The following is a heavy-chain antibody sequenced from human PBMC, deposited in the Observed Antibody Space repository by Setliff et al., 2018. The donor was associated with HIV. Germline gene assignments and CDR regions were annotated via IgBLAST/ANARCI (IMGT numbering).Heavy chain of an antibody. CDR1: GDSVSSHY. CDR2: MYHSGST. J-gene: IGHJ3*02. D-gene: IGHD3-3*01. CDR3: ARSKTFYDFWGGYYTHGAFKI. V-gene: IGHV4-59*02. Sequence: PSETLSLTCSVSGDSVSSHYWSWIRQTPEKGLEWIAYMYHSGSTIYSPSLRSRVTISVDTSKNQFSLKLTAVTAADTAVYYCARSKTFYDFWGGYYTHGAFKIWGLGTMVTVSS.